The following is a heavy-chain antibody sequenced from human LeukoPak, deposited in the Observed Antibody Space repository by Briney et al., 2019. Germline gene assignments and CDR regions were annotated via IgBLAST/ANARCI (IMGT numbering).Heavy chain of an antibody. J-gene: IGHJ4*02. D-gene: IGHD3-3*01. CDR2: ISGSSGST. CDR1: GFIYSSYC. V-gene: IGHV3-23*01. Sequence: PGLSVRLSCAASGFIYSSYCMLWVRRPPGRGLVWVSTISGSSGSTYYADTVKGRFTITRDNSKNTLYMQMNSLRAEDTAVYYCAREEWLGCLHIDYWGQGTLVTVSS. CDR3: AREEWLGCLHIDY.